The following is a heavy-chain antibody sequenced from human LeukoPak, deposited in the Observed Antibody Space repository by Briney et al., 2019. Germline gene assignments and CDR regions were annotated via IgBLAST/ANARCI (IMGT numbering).Heavy chain of an antibody. CDR1: GFTFSSYS. D-gene: IGHD3-3*01. CDR2: ISSSSSYI. J-gene: IGHJ6*01. Sequence: GSLRLSCAASGFTFSSYSMNWVRQAPGKGLEWVSSISSSSSYIYNAYSVKGRFTISRNNTKNSLHMEKPSLRAEDTAVYYCTRVVLRFLDRLSYGMVAWGEGDTVTVSS. CDR3: TRVVLRFLDRLSYGMVA. V-gene: IGHV3-21*01.